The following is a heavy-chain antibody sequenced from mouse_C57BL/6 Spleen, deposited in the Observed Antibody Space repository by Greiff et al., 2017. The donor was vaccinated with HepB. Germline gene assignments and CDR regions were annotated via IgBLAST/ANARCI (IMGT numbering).Heavy chain of an antibody. CDR1: GFTFSSYA. D-gene: IGHD2-4*01. J-gene: IGHJ4*01. V-gene: IGHV5-4*03. Sequence: EVKLVESGGGLVKPGGSLKLSCAASGFTFSSYAMSWVRQTPEKRLEWVATISDGGSYTYYPDNVKGRFTISRDNAKNNLYLQMSHLKSEDTAMYYCARAVDYLYAMDYWGQGTSVTVSS. CDR2: ISDGGSYT. CDR3: ARAVDYLYAMDY.